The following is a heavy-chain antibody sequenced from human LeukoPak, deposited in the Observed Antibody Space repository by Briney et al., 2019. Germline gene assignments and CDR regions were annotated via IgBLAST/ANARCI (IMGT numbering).Heavy chain of an antibody. CDR3: ARVLDITGTIFDAFDI. V-gene: IGHV3-74*01. J-gene: IGHJ3*02. D-gene: IGHD1-20*01. CDR1: GFTFSHDW. Sequence: PGGALRLSCAASGFTFSHDWMHWVGQAPGKGVAGVSRINSDGRVRGYAASVKGRFTISRDNAKNTLYLQMDSLRAEDTAVYYCARVLDITGTIFDAFDIWGQGTMVTVSS. CDR2: INSDGRVR.